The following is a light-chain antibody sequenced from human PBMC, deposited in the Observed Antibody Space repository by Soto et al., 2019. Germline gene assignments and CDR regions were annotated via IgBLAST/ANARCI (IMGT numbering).Light chain of an antibody. V-gene: IGKV1-9*01. Sequence: IQLTQSPSSLSASVGDRVTLTCRDSHGFIVYLAFYQQKPCKVPKLLIYAASIFQSGVLSRFSGIGFGKVFTFTFSSLQPEDFATYYCQQLISYPPTFGPGTKVDIK. J-gene: IGKJ1*01. CDR1: HGFIVY. CDR2: AAS. CDR3: QQLISYPPT.